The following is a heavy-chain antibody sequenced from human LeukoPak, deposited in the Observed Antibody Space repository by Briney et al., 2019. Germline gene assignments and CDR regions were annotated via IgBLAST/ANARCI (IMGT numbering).Heavy chain of an antibody. CDR3: AKDLMGATTVDFDY. CDR1: GFTFSSYA. Sequence: PGGSLRLSCAASGFTFSSYAMSWVRQAPGKGLGWVSAISGSGGSTYYADSVKGRFTISRDNSKNTLYLQMNSLRAEDTAVYYCAKDLMGATTVDFDYWGQGTLVTVSS. D-gene: IGHD1-26*01. CDR2: ISGSGGST. J-gene: IGHJ4*02. V-gene: IGHV3-23*01.